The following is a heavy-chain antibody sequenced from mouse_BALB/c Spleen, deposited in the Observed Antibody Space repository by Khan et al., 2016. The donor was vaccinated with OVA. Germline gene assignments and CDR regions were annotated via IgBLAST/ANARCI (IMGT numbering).Heavy chain of an antibody. CDR1: GFSLSTSGMG. CDR3: ARNVYEFDPWFAY. Sequence: QVTLKESGPGILQPSQTLSLTCSFSGFSLSTSGMGVSWIRQPSGKGLEWLAHIYWDDDKRYHPSLKSRLTISKDTSRNQVFLKITSVDTADTATYYCARNVYEFDPWFAYWGQGTLVTVSA. V-gene: IGHV8-12*01. D-gene: IGHD2-4*01. J-gene: IGHJ3*01. CDR2: IYWDDDK.